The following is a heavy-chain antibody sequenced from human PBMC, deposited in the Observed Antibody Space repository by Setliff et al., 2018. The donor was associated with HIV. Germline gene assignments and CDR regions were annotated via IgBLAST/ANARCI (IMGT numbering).Heavy chain of an antibody. CDR2: IFYSGSA. Sequence: PSETLSLTCTVSGGSISSSSYYWGWIRQPPGKGREWIGSIFYSGSANYNPSLRSPVAISVDTSKNQFSLKLSSVTAADTAIYYCARDPGITAAGTEYFDSWGQGILVTVSS. J-gene: IGHJ4*02. CDR1: GGSISSSSYY. D-gene: IGHD6-13*01. CDR3: ARDPGITAAGTEYFDS. V-gene: IGHV4-39*07.